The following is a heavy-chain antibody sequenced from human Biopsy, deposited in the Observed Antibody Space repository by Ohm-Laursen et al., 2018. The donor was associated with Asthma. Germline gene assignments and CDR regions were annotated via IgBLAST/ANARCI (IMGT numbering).Heavy chain of an antibody. J-gene: IGHJ4*02. D-gene: IGHD1-14*01. Sequence: TQTLTLTSSFSGFSLSSSGANVNWLRQPPGKALEWLARIDWEEDKFYSTSLRTRLTISKGSSEDQVLLTMTNMGPVDTATYYCTRHNDYWGPGILVTVSS. CDR2: IDWEEDK. CDR1: GFSLSSSGAN. V-gene: IGHV2-70*04. CDR3: TRHNDY.